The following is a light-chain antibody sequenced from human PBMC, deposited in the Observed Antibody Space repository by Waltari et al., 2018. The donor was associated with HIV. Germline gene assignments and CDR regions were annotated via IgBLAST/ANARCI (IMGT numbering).Light chain of an antibody. V-gene: IGKV3-15*01. CDR3: QQYNDWPRT. CDR1: QRVSSK. CDR2: AAS. J-gene: IGKJ1*01. Sequence: EVVMPQSPATLSVSPGERAALACRASQRVSSKLAWYQQNPGQAPRLLIYAASTSATGVPVRISGSGSGTEFTLTISSLQSEDFAVYYCQQYNDWPRTFGQGTKVEIK.